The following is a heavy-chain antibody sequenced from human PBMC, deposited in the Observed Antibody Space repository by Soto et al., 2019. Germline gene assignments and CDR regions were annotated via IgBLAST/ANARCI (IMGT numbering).Heavy chain of an antibody. D-gene: IGHD2-21*01. V-gene: IGHV4-30-2*01. CDR2: IYHSGST. CDR1: GGSISSGGYS. Sequence: PSETLSLTCAVSGGSISSGGYSWSWIRQPPGKGLEWIGYIYHSGSTYYNPSLKSRVTISVDRSKNQFSLKLSSVTAADTAVYYCASIPRVGYYGMDVWGQGTTVTVS. J-gene: IGHJ6*02. CDR3: ASIPRVGYYGMDV.